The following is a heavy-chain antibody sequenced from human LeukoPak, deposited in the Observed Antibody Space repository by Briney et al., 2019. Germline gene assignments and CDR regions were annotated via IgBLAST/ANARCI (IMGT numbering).Heavy chain of an antibody. J-gene: IGHJ3*02. CDR1: GFTFSSYS. Sequence: GGSLRLSCAASGFTFSSYSMNWVRQAPGKGLEWVSAISGSGGSTYYADSVKGRFTISRDNSKNTLYLQMNSPRAEDTAVYYCAHYDSGSYYKSRAFDIWGQGTMVTVSS. V-gene: IGHV3-23*01. CDR2: ISGSGGST. D-gene: IGHD3-10*01. CDR3: AHYDSGSYYKSRAFDI.